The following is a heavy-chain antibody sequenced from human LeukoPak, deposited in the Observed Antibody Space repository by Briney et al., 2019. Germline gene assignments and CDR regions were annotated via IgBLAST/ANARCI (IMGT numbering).Heavy chain of an antibody. Sequence: PGRSLRLSCAASGFTFDDYAMHWVRQAPGKGLEWVSGISWNSGSIGYADSVKGRFTISRDNSKNTLYLQMNSLRAEDTAVYYCAREMVTMIVVVRTSYGMDVWGQGTTVTVSS. J-gene: IGHJ6*02. CDR1: GFTFDDYA. CDR3: AREMVTMIVVVRTSYGMDV. CDR2: ISWNSGSI. D-gene: IGHD3-22*01. V-gene: IGHV3-9*01.